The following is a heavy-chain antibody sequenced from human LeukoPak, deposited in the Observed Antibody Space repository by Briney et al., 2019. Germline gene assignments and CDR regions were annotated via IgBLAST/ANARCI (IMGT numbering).Heavy chain of an antibody. V-gene: IGHV3-30-3*01. D-gene: IGHD3-16*01. CDR2: ISYDGSNK. CDR1: GFTFSSYA. J-gene: IGHJ4*02. Sequence: PGRSLRLSCAASGFTFSSYAMHWVRQAPGKGLEWVAVISYDGSNKYYADSVKGRFTISRDNAKNSLYLQMNSLRAEDTAVYYCARDPHYDYVWGSSDYWGQGTLVTVSS. CDR3: ARDPHYDYVWGSSDY.